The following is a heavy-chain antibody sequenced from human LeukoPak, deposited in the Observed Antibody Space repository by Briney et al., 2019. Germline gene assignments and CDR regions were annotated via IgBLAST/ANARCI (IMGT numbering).Heavy chain of an antibody. D-gene: IGHD5-12*01. CDR1: GGSISSNSYY. CDR3: ARERWLRYDAFDI. CDR2: IYYSGST. Sequence: SETLSLTCAVSGGSISSNSYYWGWIRQPPGKGLEWIGSIYYSGSTYYNPSLKSRVTISVDTSKNQFSLKLSSVTAADTAVYYCARERWLRYDAFDIWGQGTMVTVSS. V-gene: IGHV4-39*07. J-gene: IGHJ3*02.